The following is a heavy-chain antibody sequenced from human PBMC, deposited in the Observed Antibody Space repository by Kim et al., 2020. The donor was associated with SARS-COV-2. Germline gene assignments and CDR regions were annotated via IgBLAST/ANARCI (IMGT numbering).Heavy chain of an antibody. J-gene: IGHJ4*02. Sequence: TPSLKRRVTISVDTSKNQFSLKLSSVTAADTAVYYCARHAIVVVITFDYWGQGTLVTVSS. D-gene: IGHD3-22*01. V-gene: IGHV4-39*01. CDR3: ARHAIVVVITFDY.